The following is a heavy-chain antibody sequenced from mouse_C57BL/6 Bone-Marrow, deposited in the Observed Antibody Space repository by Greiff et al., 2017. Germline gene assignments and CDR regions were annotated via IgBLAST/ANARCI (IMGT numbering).Heavy chain of an antibody. J-gene: IGHJ4*01. D-gene: IGHD1-1*01. CDR1: GYTFTDYY. CDR3: ARWRGYGSSYDYYAMDY. CDR2: INPNNGGT. Sequence: VQLKQSGPELVKPGASVKISCKASGYTFTDYYMNWVKQSHGKSLEWIGDINPNNGGTSYNQKFKGKATLTVDKSSSTAYMQLSSLTSEDSAVYYCARWRGYGSSYDYYAMDYWGQGTSVTVSS. V-gene: IGHV1-26*01.